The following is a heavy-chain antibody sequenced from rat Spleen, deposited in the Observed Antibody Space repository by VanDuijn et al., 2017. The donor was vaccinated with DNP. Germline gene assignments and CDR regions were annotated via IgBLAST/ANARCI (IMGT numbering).Heavy chain of an antibody. CDR1: GFIFSNYW. CDR2: ISNTGDHT. V-gene: IGHV5-31*01. CDR3: TRDSGDWYFDF. J-gene: IGHJ1*01. D-gene: IGHD1-1*01. Sequence: EVQLVESGGGPVQPGRSLKLSCVASGFIFSNYWMTWIRQAPGKGLEWVASISNTGDHTYYSDSVKGRFSLSRDNAKSTLYLQMDSLRSEDTATYHCTRDSGDWYFDFWGPGTMVTVSS.